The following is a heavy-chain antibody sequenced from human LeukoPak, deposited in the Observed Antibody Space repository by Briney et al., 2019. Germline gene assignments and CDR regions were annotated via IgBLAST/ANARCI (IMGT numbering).Heavy chain of an antibody. J-gene: IGHJ5*02. CDR3: ARGGYSNYPVPPRFDP. V-gene: IGHV4-34*01. D-gene: IGHD4-11*01. CDR2: INHSGST. CDR1: GGSFSGYY. Sequence: SETLSLTCAVYGGSFSGYYWSWIRQPPGKGPEWIGEINHSGSTNYNPSLKSRVTISVDTSKNQFSLKLSSVTAADTAVYYCARGGYSNYPVPPRFDPWGQGTLVTVSS.